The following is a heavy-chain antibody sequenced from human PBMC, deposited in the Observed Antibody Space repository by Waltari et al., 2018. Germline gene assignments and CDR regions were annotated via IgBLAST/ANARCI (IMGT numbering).Heavy chain of an antibody. CDR3: ARDGGSFYYGSGSSTDY. Sequence: EVQLVESGGGLVQPGGSLRLSCSASGFTFSSYSMTWVRQAPGKGLEWVSYISSSSSTIYYADAVKGRFTISRDNAKNSLYLQMNSLRAEDTAVYYCARDGGSFYYGSGSSTDYWGQGTLVTVSS. CDR2: ISSSSSTI. D-gene: IGHD3-10*01. J-gene: IGHJ4*02. CDR1: GFTFSSYS. V-gene: IGHV3-48*01.